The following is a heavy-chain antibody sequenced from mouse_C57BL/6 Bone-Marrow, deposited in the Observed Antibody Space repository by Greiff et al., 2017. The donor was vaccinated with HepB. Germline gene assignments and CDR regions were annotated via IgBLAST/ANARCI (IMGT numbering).Heavy chain of an antibody. J-gene: IGHJ4*01. D-gene: IGHD1-1*01. Sequence: EVQLQESGPELVKPGASVKISCKASGYTFTGYFMHWVKQSHGKSLEWIGRINPYNGDTFYNQKFKGKATLTLDKSSSTADMELQSLTSEDYAVYYCASEGGYSSSYGAMDYWGQGTSVTVSS. V-gene: IGHV1-37*01. CDR1: GYTFTGYF. CDR2: INPYNGDT. CDR3: ASEGGYSSSYGAMDY.